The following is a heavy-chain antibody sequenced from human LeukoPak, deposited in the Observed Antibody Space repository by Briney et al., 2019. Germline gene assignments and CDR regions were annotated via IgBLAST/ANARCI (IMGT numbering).Heavy chain of an antibody. J-gene: IGHJ5*02. CDR1: GGSISSGSYY. D-gene: IGHD6-13*01. Sequence: PSETLSLTCTVSGGSISSGSYYWSWIRQPAGKGLEWIGRIYTSGSTNYNPSLKSRVTISVDTSKNQFSLKLSSVTAADTAVYYCARDFAEIAAAGNNWFDPWGQGTLVTVSS. CDR2: IYTSGST. V-gene: IGHV4-61*02. CDR3: ARDFAEIAAAGNNWFDP.